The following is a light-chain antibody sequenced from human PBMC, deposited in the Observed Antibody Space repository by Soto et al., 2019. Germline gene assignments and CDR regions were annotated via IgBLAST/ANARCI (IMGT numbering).Light chain of an antibody. CDR1: SSNIGAGYP. CDR2: G. J-gene: IGLJ3*02. CDR3: QSYDSSLSRRWV. V-gene: IGLV1-40*01. Sequence: QSVLTQPPSVSGAPGQRVTISCTGRSSNIGAGYPVHWYQQLPGTAPKLLVAGNRPSGVPYRFSVSKSGASASLAITGLQAEAEADYYCQSYDSSLSRRWVFGGGTKLTVL.